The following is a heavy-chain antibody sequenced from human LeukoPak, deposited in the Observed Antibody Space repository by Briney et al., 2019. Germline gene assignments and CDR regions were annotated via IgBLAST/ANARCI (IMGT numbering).Heavy chain of an antibody. Sequence: PGGSLRLSCAASGFTVSSNYMSWVRQAPGKGLEWVSVIYSGGSTYYADSVKGRFTISRDNAKNSLYLQMNSLRAEDTAVYYCARDGKDIVLMVYALYYGMDVWGQGTTVTVSS. CDR2: IYSGGST. D-gene: IGHD2-8*01. CDR1: GFTVSSNY. CDR3: ARDGKDIVLMVYALYYGMDV. J-gene: IGHJ6*02. V-gene: IGHV3-66*01.